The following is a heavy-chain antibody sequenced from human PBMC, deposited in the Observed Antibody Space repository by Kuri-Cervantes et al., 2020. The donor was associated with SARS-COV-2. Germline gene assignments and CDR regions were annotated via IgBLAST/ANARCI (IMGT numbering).Heavy chain of an antibody. V-gene: IGHV1-69*06. D-gene: IGHD3-10*01. CDR2: IITAFGTA. CDR1: GGTFSSYT. J-gene: IGHJ4*02. CDR3: AKELLWFGDLHGGYFDY. Sequence: SVKVSCKASGGTFSSYTISWVRQAPGQGLEWMGGIITAFGTANYAQRFQDRVTLIADKSTSTVFMELSRLSSEDTAVYYCAKELLWFGDLHGGYFDYWGQGTLVTVSS.